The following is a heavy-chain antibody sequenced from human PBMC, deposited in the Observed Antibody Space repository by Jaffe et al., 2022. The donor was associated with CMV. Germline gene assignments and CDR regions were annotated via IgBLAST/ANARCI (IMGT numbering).Heavy chain of an antibody. D-gene: IGHD2-2*02. CDR2: INHSGST. J-gene: IGHJ4*02. CDR3: ARLGGPRVVPAAKPFDY. V-gene: IGHV4-34*01. Sequence: QVQLQQWGAGLLKPSETLSLTCAVYGGSFSGYYWSWIRQPPGKGLEWIGEINHSGSTNYNPSLKSRVTISVDTSKNQFSLKLSSVTAADTAVYYCARLGGPRVVPAAKPFDYWGQGTLVTVSS. CDR1: GGSFSGYY.